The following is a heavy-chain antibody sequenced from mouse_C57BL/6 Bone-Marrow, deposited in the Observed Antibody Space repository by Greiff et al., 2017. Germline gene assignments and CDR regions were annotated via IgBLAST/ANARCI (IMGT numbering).Heavy chain of an antibody. CDR3: AITTVVHYYAMDY. D-gene: IGHD1-1*01. V-gene: IGHV1-69*01. CDR2: IDPSDSYT. CDR1: GYTFTSYW. J-gene: IGHJ4*01. Sequence: QVQLQQPVAELVMPGASVKLSCKASGYTFTSYWMHWVKQRPGQGLEWIGEIDPSDSYTNYNQKFKGKSTLTVDKSSSTAYMQLSSLTSDDSAVYYCAITTVVHYYAMDYWGQGTSVTVSS.